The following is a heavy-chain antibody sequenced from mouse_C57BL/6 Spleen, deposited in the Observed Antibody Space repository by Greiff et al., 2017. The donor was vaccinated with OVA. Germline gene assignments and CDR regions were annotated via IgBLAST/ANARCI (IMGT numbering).Heavy chain of an antibody. J-gene: IGHJ1*03. Sequence: EVQLQQSGPELVKPGASVKIPCKASGYTFTDYNMDWVKQSHGKSLEWIGDINPNNGGTIYNQKFKGKATLTVDKSSSTAYMELRSLTSEDTAVYYCAKGNYGSSYRDWYFDVWGTGTTVTVSS. CDR2: INPNNGGT. V-gene: IGHV1-18*01. CDR3: AKGNYGSSYRDWYFDV. D-gene: IGHD1-1*01. CDR1: GYTFTDYN.